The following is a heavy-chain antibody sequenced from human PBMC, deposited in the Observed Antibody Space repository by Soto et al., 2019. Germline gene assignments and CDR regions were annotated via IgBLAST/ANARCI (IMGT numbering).Heavy chain of an antibody. V-gene: IGHV3-23*01. J-gene: IGHJ4*02. Sequence: GGSLRLSCAASGFTFSSYAMSWVRQAPGKGLEWVSAISGSGGSTYYADSVKGRFTISRDNSKNTLYLQMNSMRAEDTAVYFCAKDALLWFGELLYYFDYWGQGTLVTVSS. CDR3: AKDALLWFGELLYYFDY. D-gene: IGHD3-10*01. CDR1: GFTFSSYA. CDR2: ISGSGGST.